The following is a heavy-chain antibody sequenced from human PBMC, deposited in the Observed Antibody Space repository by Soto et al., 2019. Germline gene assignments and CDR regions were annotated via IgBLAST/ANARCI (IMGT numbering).Heavy chain of an antibody. J-gene: IGHJ6*02. CDR1: GGSFSGYY. D-gene: IGHD2-8*01. CDR2: INHSGST. Sequence: PSETLSLTCAVYGGSFSGYYWSWIRQPPGKGLGWIGEINHSGSTNYNPSLKSRVPISTDTSKNQFSLLLSSVTAADTAVYYCAREEVPQWFTKGYYGMDVWGQGTTVTVSS. CDR3: AREEVPQWFTKGYYGMDV. V-gene: IGHV4-34*01.